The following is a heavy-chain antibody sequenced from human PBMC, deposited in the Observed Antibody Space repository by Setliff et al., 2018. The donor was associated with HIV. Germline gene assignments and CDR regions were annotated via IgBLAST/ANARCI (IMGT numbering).Heavy chain of an antibody. CDR3: AKEPKLGGIAAPFDY. Sequence: ETLRLSCAASGFTFSSYPMSWVRQSPGKGPEWVSAISDGGGSTYYAVSVKGRFTISRDNSKNTLYLQMNSLRVEDTAVYYCAKEPKLGGIAAPFDYWGQGTLVTVSS. J-gene: IGHJ4*02. CDR2: ISDGGGST. CDR1: GFTFSSYP. V-gene: IGHV3-23*01. D-gene: IGHD6-6*01.